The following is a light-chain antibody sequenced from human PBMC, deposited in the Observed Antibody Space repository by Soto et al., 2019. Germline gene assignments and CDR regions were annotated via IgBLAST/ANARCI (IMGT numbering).Light chain of an antibody. J-gene: IGKJ2*01. CDR2: WAS. Sequence: EIVMTQSPVTLSVSPGERATLSCRASQSVGRNLAWYQQKPGQPPKLLIYWASTRESGVPDRFSGSGSGTDFTLTISSLQAEDVAVYYCQQYYSTPYTFGQGTKLEIK. CDR1: QSVGRN. CDR3: QQYYSTPYT. V-gene: IGKV4-1*01.